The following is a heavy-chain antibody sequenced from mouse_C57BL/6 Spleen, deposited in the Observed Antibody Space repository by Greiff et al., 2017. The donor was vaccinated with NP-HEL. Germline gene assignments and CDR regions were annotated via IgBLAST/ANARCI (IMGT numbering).Heavy chain of an antibody. D-gene: IGHD1-1*01. Sequence: EVKLQESGGGLVQPGGSLKLSCAASGIDFSRYWMSWVRRAPGKGLEWIGEINPDSSTINYAPSLKDKFIISRDNAKNTLYLQMSKVRSEDTALYYCARQTIYYYGSRPWYFDVWGTGTTVTVSS. CDR1: GIDFSRYW. CDR2: INPDSSTI. J-gene: IGHJ1*03. V-gene: IGHV4-1*01. CDR3: ARQTIYYYGSRPWYFDV.